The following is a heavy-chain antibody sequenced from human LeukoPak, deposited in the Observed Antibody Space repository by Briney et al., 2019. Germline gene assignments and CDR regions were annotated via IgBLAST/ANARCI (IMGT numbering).Heavy chain of an antibody. CDR2: ISGSGGST. J-gene: IGHJ4*02. Sequence: GGSLRLSWAASEFTFSSYAMSWVRQAPGKGLEWVSAISGSGGSTYYADSVKGRFTISRDNPKNTLYLQMNSLRAEDTAVYYCAKTYYYDSSGYFDYWGQGTLVTVSS. CDR3: AKTYYYDSSGYFDY. V-gene: IGHV3-23*01. CDR1: EFTFSSYA. D-gene: IGHD3-22*01.